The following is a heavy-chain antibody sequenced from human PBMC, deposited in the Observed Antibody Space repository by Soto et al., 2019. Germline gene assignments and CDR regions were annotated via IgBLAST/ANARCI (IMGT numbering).Heavy chain of an antibody. J-gene: IGHJ6*02. V-gene: IGHV3-30*18. CDR1: GFTFSSYG. Sequence: GGSLRLSCAASGFTFSSYGMHWVRQGPGKGPEWVAVISYDGSNKYYADSVKGRFTISRDNSKNTLYLQMNSLRAEDTAVYYCAKGMGLTTPNYYYGMDVWGQGTTVTVS. CDR3: AKGMGLTTPNYYYGMDV. CDR2: ISYDGSNK. D-gene: IGHD3-22*01.